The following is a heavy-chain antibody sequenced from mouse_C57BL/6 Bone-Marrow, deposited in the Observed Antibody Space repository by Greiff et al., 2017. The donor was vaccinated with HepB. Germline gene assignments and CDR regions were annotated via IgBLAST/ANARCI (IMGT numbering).Heavy chain of an antibody. Sequence: DVMLVESGGGLVQPGESLKLSCESNEYEFPSHDMSWVRKTPEKRLELVAAINSDGGSTYYPDTMERRFIISRDNTKKTLYLQMSSLRSEDTALYYCARQGSTGTDWYFDVWGTGTTVTVSS. CDR1: EYEFPSHD. CDR2: INSDGGST. V-gene: IGHV5-2*01. J-gene: IGHJ1*03. CDR3: ARQGSTGTDWYFDV. D-gene: IGHD4-1*02.